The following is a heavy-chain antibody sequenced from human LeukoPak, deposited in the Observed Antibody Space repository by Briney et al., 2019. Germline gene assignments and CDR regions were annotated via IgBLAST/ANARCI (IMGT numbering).Heavy chain of an antibody. D-gene: IGHD6-19*01. CDR3: ARTRIGSGWSHYGMDV. V-gene: IGHV1-3*01. CDR2: INAGNGNT. CDR1: GYTFTSYA. Sequence: ASVKVSCKASGYTFTSYAMHWVRQAPGQRLEWMGWINAGNGNTKYSQKFQGRVTITRDTSTSTAYMELRSLKPDDTAVYYRARTRIGSGWSHYGMDVWGQGTTVTVSS. J-gene: IGHJ6*02.